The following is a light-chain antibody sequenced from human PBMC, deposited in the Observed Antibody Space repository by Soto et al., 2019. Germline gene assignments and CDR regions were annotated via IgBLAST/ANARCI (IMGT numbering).Light chain of an antibody. Sequence: ETVMTQSPATLSVSPGERATLSCRASQSVNSNLAWYQQKPGQAPRLLIYGASTRATAIPARFSGSGSGTEFTLTISSLQSEDFAVYYCQQYNNWPPAFTFGGGTKVDIK. CDR2: GAS. V-gene: IGKV3-15*01. CDR3: QQYNNWPPAFT. CDR1: QSVNSN. J-gene: IGKJ4*01.